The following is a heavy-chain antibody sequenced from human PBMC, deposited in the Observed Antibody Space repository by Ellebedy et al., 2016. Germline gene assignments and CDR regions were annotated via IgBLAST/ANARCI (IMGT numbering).Heavy chain of an antibody. Sequence: WETLSLTXTVSGGSISSSGYYWGWVRQPPGREMEWIGSIAYSGTTFYIPSLQSRITISADTSQNQFSLKLRSVTAADTAIFYCVRDSGNFNIDYWGQGALVTVSS. CDR2: IAYSGTT. V-gene: IGHV4-39*02. CDR1: GGSISSSGYY. J-gene: IGHJ4*02. CDR3: VRDSGNFNIDY. D-gene: IGHD4-23*01.